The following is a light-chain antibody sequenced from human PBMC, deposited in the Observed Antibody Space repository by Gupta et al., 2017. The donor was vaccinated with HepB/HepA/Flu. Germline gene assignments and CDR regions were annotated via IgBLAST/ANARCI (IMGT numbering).Light chain of an antibody. CDR3: GTWDSSRSAAV. CDR2: ENN. CDR1: STNIGNNY. V-gene: IGLV1-51*02. Sequence: SVLSQPPSLSAAPAQKVTISCSGSSTNIGNNYVSWYQQHPGTTPQLLIYENNKRPSWIPARFSGSTNGTTAALGTTGGQNGEDADYYCGTWDSSRSAAVFGGGTKLTVL. J-gene: IGLJ2*01.